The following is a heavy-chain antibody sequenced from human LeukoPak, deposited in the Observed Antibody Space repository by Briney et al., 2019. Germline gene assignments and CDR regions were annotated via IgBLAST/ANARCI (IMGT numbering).Heavy chain of an antibody. CDR3: ARDGRTNGVGYYYYMDV. CDR1: GFSVGPYY. CDR2: IYSGGST. J-gene: IGHJ6*03. V-gene: IGHV3-66*01. D-gene: IGHD2-8*01. Sequence: GGSLRLSCVDSGFSVGPYYLSWVRQAPGKGLEWVSVIYSGGSTYFADSVKGRFTISRDISKNTVYLQMNSLRVEDTAVYYCARDGRTNGVGYYYYMDVWGKGTTVTVSS.